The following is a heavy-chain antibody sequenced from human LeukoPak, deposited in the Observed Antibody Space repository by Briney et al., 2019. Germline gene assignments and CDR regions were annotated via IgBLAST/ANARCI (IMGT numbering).Heavy chain of an antibody. CDR3: ARDVGGSLDY. D-gene: IGHD1-26*01. CDR1: GFTFRTYW. CDR2: IKEDESAK. J-gene: IGHJ4*02. Sequence: GGSLRLSCAASGFTFRTYWMACVRQAPGKGLEWVANIKEDESAKHQADSVKGRFTISRDNAQNSVYLQMSSLRGEDTAVYYCARDVGGSLDYWGQGTLVTVSS. V-gene: IGHV3-7*01.